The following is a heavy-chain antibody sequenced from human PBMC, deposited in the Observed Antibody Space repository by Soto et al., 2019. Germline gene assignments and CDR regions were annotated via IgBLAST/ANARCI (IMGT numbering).Heavy chain of an antibody. CDR1: GGSISSNNW. Sequence: QVQLQESGPGLVKPSGTLSLTCAVSGGSISSNNWWSWVRQPPGKGLEWIGEIYHSGSTNYSPSLKSRVTKSGDKSKNQFSLKLSSVTAADTAVYYCARVAAAGTYFDYWGQGTLVTVSS. V-gene: IGHV4-4*02. D-gene: IGHD6-13*01. J-gene: IGHJ4*02. CDR2: IYHSGST. CDR3: ARVAAAGTYFDY.